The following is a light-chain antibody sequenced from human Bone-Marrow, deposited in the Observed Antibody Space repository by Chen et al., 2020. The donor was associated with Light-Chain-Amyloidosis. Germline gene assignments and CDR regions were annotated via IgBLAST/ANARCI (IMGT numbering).Light chain of an antibody. J-gene: IGLJ3*02. CDR1: NSNIGINY. CDR3: ATWDSSLTVWM. CDR2: ENN. V-gene: IGLV1-51*02. Sequence: QSVLTPPPQVSAAPGQKVTIYCSGSNSNIGINYVSWYQQLPGTTPKLLIYENNQRPSEIPDRFSGSKSGTSATLGVAGLQTGDEADYYCATWDSSLTVWMFGGGTKLTVL.